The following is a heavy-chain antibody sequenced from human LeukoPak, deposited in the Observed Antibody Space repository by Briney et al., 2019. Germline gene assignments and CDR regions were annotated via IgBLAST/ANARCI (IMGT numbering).Heavy chain of an antibody. V-gene: IGHV3-7*01. J-gene: IGHJ4*02. CDR3: ARDMIVPYSGRFHFDY. Sequence: GESLRLSCAASGFSFTTYWMSWVRQTPGKGLEWVANIKQDGSEKYYVDSVKGRFTISRDNAKNSMYLQMNSLRAEDTAVYYCARDMIVPYSGRFHFDYWGQGTLVTVSS. CDR1: GFSFTTYW. CDR2: IKQDGSEK. D-gene: IGHD1-26*01.